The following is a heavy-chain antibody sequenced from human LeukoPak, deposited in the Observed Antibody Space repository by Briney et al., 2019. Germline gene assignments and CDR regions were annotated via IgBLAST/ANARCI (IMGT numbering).Heavy chain of an antibody. CDR1: GFTFSTYS. V-gene: IGHV3-21*01. D-gene: IGHD2/OR15-2a*01. CDR3: ARVENFLGII. CDR2: ISSSRSYK. Sequence: GGSLRLSCAASGFTFSTYSMNWVRQAPGKGLEWVSSISSSRSYKYYADSVKGRFTISRDNAKNSLYLQMNSLRAEDTAVYYCARVENFLGIIWGQGTMVTVSS. J-gene: IGHJ3*02.